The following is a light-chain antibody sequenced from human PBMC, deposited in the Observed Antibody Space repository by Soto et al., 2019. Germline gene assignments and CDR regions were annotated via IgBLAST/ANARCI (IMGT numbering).Light chain of an antibody. J-gene: IGKJ1*01. Sequence: EIVLTQSPGTLSLSPGERATLSCRASQSVNRNYIAWYQQKPGQAPRLLFYGASSRVTGIPQRLSGSGSGTDFTLTISRLEPEDFAVYYCQQFDGSPRTFGQGTKVEI. CDR3: QQFDGSPRT. CDR1: QSVNRNY. CDR2: GAS. V-gene: IGKV3-20*01.